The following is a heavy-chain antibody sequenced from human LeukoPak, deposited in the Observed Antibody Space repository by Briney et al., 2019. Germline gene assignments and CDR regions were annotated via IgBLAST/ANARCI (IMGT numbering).Heavy chain of an antibody. J-gene: IGHJ3*02. CDR2: INSDGSGT. D-gene: IGHD3-22*01. V-gene: IGHV3-74*01. CDR3: ARDMGPDYYDSSAGAFDI. Sequence: GGSLRLSCAAPGFTFSTYWMHWVRQAPGKGLVWVSRINSDGSGTSYADSVKGRFTISRDNAKNTLYLQMNSLRAEDTAVYYCARDMGPDYYDSSAGAFDIWGQGTMVTVSS. CDR1: GFTFSTYW.